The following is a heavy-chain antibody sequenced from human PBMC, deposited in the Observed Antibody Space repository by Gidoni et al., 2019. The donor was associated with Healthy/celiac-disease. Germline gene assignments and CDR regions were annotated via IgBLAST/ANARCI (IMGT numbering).Heavy chain of an antibody. CDR2: IKSKTDGGTT. J-gene: IGHJ4*02. V-gene: IGHV3-15*01. CDR3: TTGDEDLYYFDY. Sequence: EVQLVESGGGLVKPGGSLRLSCAASGFPFSNAWMSWVRQAPGKGLEWVGRIKSKTDGGTTDYAAPVKGRFTISRDDSKNTLYLQMNSLKTEDTAVYYCTTGDEDLYYFDYWGQGTLVTVSS. CDR1: GFPFSNAW.